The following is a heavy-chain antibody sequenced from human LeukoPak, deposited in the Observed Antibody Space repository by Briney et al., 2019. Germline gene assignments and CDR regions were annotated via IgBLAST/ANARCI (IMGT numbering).Heavy chain of an antibody. D-gene: IGHD2-2*01. J-gene: IGHJ4*02. Sequence: GGSLRLSCAASGXTFSSYSVNWVRQAPGKGLEWVSYISSTSSTKSYADSVKGRFTISRDNAKNSLYLQMNSLRDEDTAVYYCARGSSTGDYWGQGTLVTVSS. CDR2: ISSTSSTK. V-gene: IGHV3-48*02. CDR3: ARGSSTGDY. CDR1: GXTFSSYS.